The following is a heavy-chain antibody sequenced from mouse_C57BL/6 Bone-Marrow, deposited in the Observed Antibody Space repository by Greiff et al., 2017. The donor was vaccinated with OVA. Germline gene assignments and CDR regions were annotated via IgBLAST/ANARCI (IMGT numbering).Heavy chain of an antibody. CDR3: ARYYDGYNDYARAY. D-gene: IGHD2-3*01. Sequence: QVHVKQSGAELARPGASVKMSCKASGYTFTSYTMHWVKQRPGQGLEWIGYINPSSGYTKYNQKFKDKATLTADKSSSTASMQLSSLTSEDTSVYYGARYYDGYNDYARAYWGQGTSVTVSS. CDR1: GYTFTSYT. J-gene: IGHJ4*01. V-gene: IGHV1-4*01. CDR2: INPSSGYT.